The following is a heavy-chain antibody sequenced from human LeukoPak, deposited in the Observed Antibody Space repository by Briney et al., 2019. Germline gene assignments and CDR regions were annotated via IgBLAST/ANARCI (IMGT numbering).Heavy chain of an antibody. D-gene: IGHD2-2*01. J-gene: IGHJ3*02. CDR2: IWYDGSNK. Sequence: GRSLRLSCAASGFTLSSYGMHWVRQAPGKGLEWVAVIWYDGSNKYYADSVKGRFTISRDNSKNTLYLQMNSLRAEDTAVYCCARDFLLSPGSIDIWGQGTMVTVSS. CDR1: GFTLSSYG. V-gene: IGHV3-33*01. CDR3: ARDFLLSPGSIDI.